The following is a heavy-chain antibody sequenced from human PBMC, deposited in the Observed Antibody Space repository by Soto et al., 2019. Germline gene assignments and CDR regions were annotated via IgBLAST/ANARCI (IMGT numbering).Heavy chain of an antibody. CDR2: ISGSGGST. D-gene: IGHD1-20*01. CDR1: GFTFSSYA. CDR3: ARGILRRYGP. J-gene: IGHJ5*02. Sequence: GGSLRLSCAASGFTFSSYAMSWVRQAPGKGLEWVSAISGSGGSTYYADSLKSRVTISVDTSKNQFSLKLSSVTAADTAVYYCARGILRRYGPWGQGTLVTVSS. V-gene: IGHV3-23*01.